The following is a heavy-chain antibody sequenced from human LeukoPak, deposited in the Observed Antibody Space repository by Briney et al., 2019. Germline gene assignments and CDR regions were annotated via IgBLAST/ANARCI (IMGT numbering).Heavy chain of an antibody. CDR3: ASGVIVVVPAARFDY. V-gene: IGHV4-39*01. CDR1: GGSISSSSYY. CDR2: IYYSGST. D-gene: IGHD2-2*01. Sequence: SETLSLTCTVSGGSISSSSYYWGWIRQPPGKGLEWIGSIYYSGSTYYNPSLKSRVTISVDTSKNQFSLKLSSVTAADTAVYYCASGVIVVVPAARFDYWGRGTLVTVSS. J-gene: IGHJ4*02.